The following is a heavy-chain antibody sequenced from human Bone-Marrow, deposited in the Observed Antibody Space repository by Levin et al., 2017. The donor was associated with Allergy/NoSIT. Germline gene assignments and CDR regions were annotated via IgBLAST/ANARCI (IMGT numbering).Heavy chain of an antibody. J-gene: IGHJ5*02. D-gene: IGHD4-17*01. CDR3: AGDYGYNWFDP. CDR2: ISPKSGGT. V-gene: IGHV1-2*06. Sequence: GESLKISCKASGHTLTGFYLHWVRQAPGKGLEWMGRISPKSGGTRSAQRFLDRVTMTRDTSISTVYMELSRLTSDDTAIYYCAGDYGYNWFDPWGQGILVTVSS. CDR1: GHTLTGFY.